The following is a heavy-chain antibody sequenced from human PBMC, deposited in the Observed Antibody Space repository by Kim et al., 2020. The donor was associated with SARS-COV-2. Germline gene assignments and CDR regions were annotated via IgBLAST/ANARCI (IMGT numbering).Heavy chain of an antibody. CDR3: ARDQSLPHPAHHWYSSNPGPGYYGMDV. Sequence: GGSLRLSCAASGFTVSSNYMSWVRQAPGKGLEWVSVIYSGGSTYYADSVKGRFTISRDNSKNTLYLQMNSLRAEDTAVYYCARDQSLPHPAHHWYSSNPGPGYYGMDVWGQGTTVTVSS. CDR2: IYSGGST. D-gene: IGHD6-13*01. CDR1: GFTVSSNY. V-gene: IGHV3-66*01. J-gene: IGHJ6*02.